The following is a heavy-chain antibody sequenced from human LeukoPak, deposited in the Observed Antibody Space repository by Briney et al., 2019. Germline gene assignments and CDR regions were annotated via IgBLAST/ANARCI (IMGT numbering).Heavy chain of an antibody. CDR2: IRSKAYGGTT. Sequence: GGSLRLSCTASGLSFGDYAMNWGRQAPGKGLEWVGFIRSKAYGGTTEHAASVKGRFTISRDDSKNIAYLQMNSLDTEDTAVYYCTREAYYYGSGSYFSGYGLDVWGQGTTVTVSS. D-gene: IGHD3-10*01. CDR3: TREAYYYGSGSYFSGYGLDV. V-gene: IGHV3-49*04. CDR1: GLSFGDYA. J-gene: IGHJ6*02.